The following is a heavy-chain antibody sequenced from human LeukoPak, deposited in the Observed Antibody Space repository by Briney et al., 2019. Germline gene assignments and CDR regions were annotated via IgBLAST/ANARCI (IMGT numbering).Heavy chain of an antibody. J-gene: IGHJ4*02. CDR3: ARKGYGKRRLDY. CDR1: GGSFSGYY. Sequence: PSETLSLTCAVYGGSFSGYYWSWIRQPPGKGLEWIGEINHSGSTNCNPSLKSRVTISVDTSKNQFSLKLSSVTAADTAVYYCARKGYGKRRLDYWGQGTLVTVSS. D-gene: IGHD5-12*01. V-gene: IGHV4-34*01. CDR2: INHSGST.